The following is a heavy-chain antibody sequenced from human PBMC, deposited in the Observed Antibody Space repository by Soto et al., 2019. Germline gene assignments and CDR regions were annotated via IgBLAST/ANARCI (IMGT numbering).Heavy chain of an antibody. CDR1: GGSISSSSHY. V-gene: IGHV4-39*01. CDR3: ATADGFGVVTPFFEY. J-gene: IGHJ4*02. Sequence: QLQLQESGPGLVKPSETLSLTCTVSGGSISSSSHYWGWIRQSPGKHLEWIGSSYYRGSTHYNPSLKTRVTISVDTSKNQVSLKVYSVTAADTAVYYSATADGFGVVTPFFEYWGQGTLATVSS. D-gene: IGHD3-3*01. CDR2: SYYRGST.